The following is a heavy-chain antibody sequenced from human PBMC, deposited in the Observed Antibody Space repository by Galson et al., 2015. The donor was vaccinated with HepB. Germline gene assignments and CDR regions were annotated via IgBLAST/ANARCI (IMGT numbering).Heavy chain of an antibody. J-gene: IGHJ3*02. V-gene: IGHV5-10-1*01. D-gene: IGHD3-3*01. CDR3: ASAVHFGVVIMPLDAFDI. Sequence: QSGAEVKKPGDSLRISCKGSGYKFTSYYISWVRQMPGKGLEWMGRIDPSDSNTNYSPSFQGHVTMSADKSISTAYLQWSSLQASDTAMYYCASAVHFGVVIMPLDAFDIWGQGTMVTVSS. CDR1: GYKFTSYY. CDR2: IDPSDSNT.